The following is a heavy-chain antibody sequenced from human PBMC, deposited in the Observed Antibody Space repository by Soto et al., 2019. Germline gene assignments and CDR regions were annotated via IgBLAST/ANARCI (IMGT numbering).Heavy chain of an antibody. CDR2: IIPLFGTA. V-gene: IGHV1-69*01. Sequence: QVQLVQSGPEVKQPGSSVKVSCKASGGTFSSHVFTWVRQAPGRGLEWMGGIIPLFGTANHAQKFQGRVTLIADESTNTAYLELSSLRSEDTAVYYCARGSRDCSGGTCFPLPTAEYFRHWVQGTLITVSS. D-gene: IGHD2-15*01. CDR3: ARGSRDCSGGTCFPLPTAEYFRH. CDR1: GGTFSSHV. J-gene: IGHJ1*01.